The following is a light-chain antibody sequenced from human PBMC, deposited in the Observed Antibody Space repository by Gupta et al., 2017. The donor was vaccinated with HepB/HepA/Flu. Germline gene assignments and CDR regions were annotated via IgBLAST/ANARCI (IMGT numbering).Light chain of an antibody. CDR3: QQYYNWPKT. J-gene: IGKJ1*01. CDR2: GAT. CDR1: QSFRDD. Sequence: EIVLTHSPATLCVFPGERATLSSRATQSFRDDLAWYQQKPGKAPRLLIYGATIRAGGVPARFSGSGSGTEFTLTISRLQSDDFAVYYCQQYYNWPKTFGQGTKVEIK. V-gene: IGKV3-15*01.